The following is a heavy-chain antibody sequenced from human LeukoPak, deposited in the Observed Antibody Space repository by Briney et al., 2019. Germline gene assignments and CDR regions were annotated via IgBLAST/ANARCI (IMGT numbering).Heavy chain of an antibody. CDR1: GGSISSGSYY. Sequence: SQTLSLTCTVSGGSISSGSYYWRWIRQPAGKGLEWIGRIYTSGSTNYNPSLKSRVTISVATPKNQFSLKLSSVTAADTAVYYCARDYYDSSAYRYYFDYWGQGTLVTVSS. J-gene: IGHJ4*02. CDR3: ARDYYDSSAYRYYFDY. CDR2: IYTSGST. D-gene: IGHD3-22*01. V-gene: IGHV4-61*02.